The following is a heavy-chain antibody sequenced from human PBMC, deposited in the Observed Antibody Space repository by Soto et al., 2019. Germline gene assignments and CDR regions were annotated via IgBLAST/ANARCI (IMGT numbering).Heavy chain of an antibody. CDR3: ARGAADYGNAFDI. CDR1: GGSITRGGYY. Sequence: QVQLQESGPGLVKPSQTLSLTCTVSGGSITRGGYYWTWIRQFPGKGLEWLAHIYYSGNTYYNPSLKSRLSISQDTSTNQFSLSLTSVTDADTAVYYCARGAADYGNAFDIWGQGTLVTVSS. V-gene: IGHV4-31*03. D-gene: IGHD4-17*01. J-gene: IGHJ3*02. CDR2: IYYSGNT.